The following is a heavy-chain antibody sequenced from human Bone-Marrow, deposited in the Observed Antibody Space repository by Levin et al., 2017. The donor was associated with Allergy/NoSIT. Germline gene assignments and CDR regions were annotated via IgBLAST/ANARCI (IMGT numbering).Heavy chain of an antibody. J-gene: IGHJ1*01. D-gene: IGHD2-2*01. CDR1: GFTFSSYA. V-gene: IGHV3-23*01. Sequence: GASVKVSCAASGFTFSSYAMSWVRQAPGKGLEWVSAISGSGDSTYYADSVKGRITISRDNSKNTLYLQMNSLRAEDTAVYFCAKGRYCTSSDCSGGEYFQYWGQGTLVTVSS. CDR2: ISGSGDST. CDR3: AKGRYCTSSDCSGGEYFQY.